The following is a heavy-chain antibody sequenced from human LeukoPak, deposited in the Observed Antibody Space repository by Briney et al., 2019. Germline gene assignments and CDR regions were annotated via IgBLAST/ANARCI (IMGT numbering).Heavy chain of an antibody. CDR3: ARDRGGTYMYFQR. D-gene: IGHD1-26*01. CDR1: GFTFDDYG. V-gene: IGHV3-20*04. Sequence: GGSLRLSCAASGFTFDDYGMSWVRQAPGKGLEWVSGINWNGGRAGHADSVKGRFTISRDNAKNSLFLQMNSLRAEDTAFYYCARDRGGTYMYFQRWGQGTLVTVSS. CDR2: INWNGGRA. J-gene: IGHJ1*01.